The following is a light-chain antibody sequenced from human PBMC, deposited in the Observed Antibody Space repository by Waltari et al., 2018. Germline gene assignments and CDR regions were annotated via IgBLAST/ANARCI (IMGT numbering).Light chain of an antibody. J-gene: IGLJ3*02. Sequence: QSALTQPRSVSGSPGQSVTISCSGTSSYVGVYDFISWYQHHPGKAPNLMIYDVTKRPSGVPDRFSGSKSGNTASLTISGLQAEDEADYYCCSYAGTYFWVFGGGTKLTVL. CDR3: CSYAGTYFWV. V-gene: IGLV2-11*01. CDR2: DVT. CDR1: SSYVGVYDF.